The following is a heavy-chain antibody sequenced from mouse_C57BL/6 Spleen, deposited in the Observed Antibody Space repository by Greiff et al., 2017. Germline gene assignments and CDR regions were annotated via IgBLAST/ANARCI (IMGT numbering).Heavy chain of an antibody. V-gene: IGHV1-80*01. CDR1: GYAFSSYW. D-gene: IGHD1-1*01. J-gene: IGHJ1*03. Sequence: VQLQESGAELVKPGASVKISCKASGYAFSSYWMNWVKQRPGKGLEWIGQIYPGDGDTNYNGKFKGKATLTADKSSSTAYMQLSSLTSEDSAVYFCARRNTVVPDWYFDVWGTGTTVTVSS. CDR3: ARRNTVVPDWYFDV. CDR2: IYPGDGDT.